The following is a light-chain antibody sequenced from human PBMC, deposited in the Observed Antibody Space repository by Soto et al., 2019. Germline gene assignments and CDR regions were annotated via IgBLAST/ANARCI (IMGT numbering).Light chain of an antibody. V-gene: IGKV3-20*01. CDR2: GAS. J-gene: IGKJ5*01. CDR3: QHYGISPVT. Sequence: EIALTQSPGTLSLSPGERATLSCWASQSVGTRLAWYQQRPGQPPRLLISGASSRATGIPDRFSGSGSATDFTLTISRLEPEDLALYYCQHYGISPVTFGQGTRLEIK. CDR1: QSVGTR.